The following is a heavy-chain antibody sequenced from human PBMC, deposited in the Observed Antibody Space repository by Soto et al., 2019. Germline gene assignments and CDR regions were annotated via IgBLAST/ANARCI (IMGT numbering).Heavy chain of an antibody. CDR2: ISAYNGNT. J-gene: IGHJ5*02. CDR1: GYTFTSYG. Sequence: QVQLVQSGAEVKKPGASVKVSCKASGYTFTSYGISWVRQAPGQGLEWMGWISAYNGNTNYAQKLQGRVTMTTDTSTSTAYRERRSLRSDDTAVYYGARGLYYYESSGYVNWFDPWGQGTLVTVSS. V-gene: IGHV1-18*01. D-gene: IGHD3-22*01. CDR3: ARGLYYYESSGYVNWFDP.